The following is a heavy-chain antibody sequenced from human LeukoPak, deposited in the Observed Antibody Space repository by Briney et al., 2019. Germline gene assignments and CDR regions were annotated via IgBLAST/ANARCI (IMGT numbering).Heavy chain of an antibody. D-gene: IGHD1-1*01. CDR1: GGSFSGYY. J-gene: IGHJ5*02. CDR2: INHSGST. Sequence: SETRSFTCAVYGGSFSGYYWSWIRQPPGKGLEWIGEINHSGSTNYNPSLKSRVTISVDTSKNQFSLKLSSVTAADTAVYYCARERPRLYNWFDPWGQGTLVTVSS. CDR3: ARERPRLYNWFDP. V-gene: IGHV4-34*01.